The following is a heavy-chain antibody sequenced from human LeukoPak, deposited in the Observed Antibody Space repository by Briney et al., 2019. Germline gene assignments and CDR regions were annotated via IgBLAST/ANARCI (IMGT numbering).Heavy chain of an antibody. CDR3: ARVRGDYVWGSYRPLYFDY. J-gene: IGHJ4*02. D-gene: IGHD3-16*02. Sequence: ASVKVSCKASGYTFTSYYMHWVRQAPGQGLEWMGIINPSGGSTSYAQKFQGRVTMTRDTSTSTVYMELSSLRSEDTAVYYCARVRGDYVWGSYRPLYFDYWGQGTLVTVSS. CDR2: INPSGGST. CDR1: GYTFTSYY. V-gene: IGHV1-46*01.